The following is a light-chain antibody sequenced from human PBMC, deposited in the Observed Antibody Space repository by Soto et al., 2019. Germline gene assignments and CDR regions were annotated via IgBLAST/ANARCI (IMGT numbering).Light chain of an antibody. V-gene: IGLV2-14*01. CDR1: SSDVGGYNY. J-gene: IGLJ1*01. Sequence: QSALTQPASVSGSPGQSITISCTGTSSDVGGYNYVSWYQQHPGKAPKLMIYDVSNRPSGVSNRFSGSKSGNTASLTISGLQAEDEADYYCSSYTSSSCYVFGTGNKLTVL. CDR3: SSYTSSSCYV. CDR2: DVS.